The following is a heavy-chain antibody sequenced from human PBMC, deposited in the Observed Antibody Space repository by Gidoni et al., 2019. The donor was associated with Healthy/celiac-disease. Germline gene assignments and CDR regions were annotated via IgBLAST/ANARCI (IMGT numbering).Heavy chain of an antibody. D-gene: IGHD4-17*01. CDR2: ISWDGGST. Sequence: EVQLVESGGVVVQPGGSLRLSCAASGFTFDDYAMHWVRQAPGKGLEWVSLISWDGGSTYYADSVKGRFTISRDNSKNSLYLQMNSLRAEDTALYYCAKVIGVYGDYYYGMDAWGQGTTVTVSS. CDR1: GFTFDDYA. CDR3: AKVIGVYGDYYYGMDA. V-gene: IGHV3-43D*04. J-gene: IGHJ6*02.